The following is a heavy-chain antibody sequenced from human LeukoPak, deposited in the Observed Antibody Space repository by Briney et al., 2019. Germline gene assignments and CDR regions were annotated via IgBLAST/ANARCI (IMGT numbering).Heavy chain of an antibody. V-gene: IGHV4-34*01. D-gene: IGHD3-22*01. CDR3: ARGSTHFDDSSYSQRGFDY. J-gene: IGHJ4*02. Sequence: PSETLSLTCAVYGGSFSGYSWSWIRQPPGKGLEWIGEINHSGSTNYNPSLKSRVTIPVDTSKNQFSLKLSSVTAADTAVYYCARGSTHFDDSSYSQRGFDYWGQGTLVTVSS. CDR1: GGSFSGYS. CDR2: INHSGST.